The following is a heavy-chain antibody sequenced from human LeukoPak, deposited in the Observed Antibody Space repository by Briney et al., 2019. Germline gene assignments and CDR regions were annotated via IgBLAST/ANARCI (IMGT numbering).Heavy chain of an antibody. CDR3: ARGPRGDIVLMVYATRYYYGMDV. CDR2: INDSGST. D-gene: IGHD2-8*01. Sequence: SENLSRKGAGYGGSCSGYYWSWIRQPPGKGREWIGEINDSGSTNYNPSLKSRVTISVDPSKNHFSLKLTSVTAADTAVYYCARGPRGDIVLMVYATRYYYGMDVWGQGTTVTVSS. V-gene: IGHV4-34*01. CDR1: GGSCSGYY. J-gene: IGHJ6*02.